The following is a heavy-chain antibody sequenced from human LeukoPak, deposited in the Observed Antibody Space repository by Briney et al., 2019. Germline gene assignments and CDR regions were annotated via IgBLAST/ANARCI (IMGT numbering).Heavy chain of an antibody. Sequence: GGSLRLSCAASGFTFDDYAMHWVRQAPGKGPEWVSGISWNSGSIGYADSVKGRFTISRDNAKNSLYLQMNSLRAEDTALYYCAKDQGVGRMGYYFDYWGQGTLVTVSS. CDR2: ISWNSGSI. V-gene: IGHV3-9*01. D-gene: IGHD1-14*01. CDR3: AKDQGVGRMGYYFDY. J-gene: IGHJ4*02. CDR1: GFTFDDYA.